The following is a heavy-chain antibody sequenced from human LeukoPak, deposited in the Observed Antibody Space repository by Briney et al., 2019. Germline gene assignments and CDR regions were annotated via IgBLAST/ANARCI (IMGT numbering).Heavy chain of an antibody. J-gene: IGHJ3*02. V-gene: IGHV3-74*01. CDR1: GFTFSSYW. CDR2: IKGDGSST. D-gene: IGHD5-18*01. CDR3: AKAGVVDTVIDAFDI. Sequence: PGGSLRLSCAASGFTFSSYWMHWVRHTPGKGLVWVSRIKGDGSSTSYADSVKGRFTISRDNAKNTLYLQMNSLRAEDTAVYYCAKAGVVDTVIDAFDIWGQGTMVTVSS.